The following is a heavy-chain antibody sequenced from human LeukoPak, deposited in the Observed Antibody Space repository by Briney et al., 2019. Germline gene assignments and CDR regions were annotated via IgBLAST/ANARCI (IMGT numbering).Heavy chain of an antibody. D-gene: IGHD2-2*01. CDR2: LYHSGST. J-gene: IGHJ4*02. Sequence: SQTLSLTCAVSGGSISSGGYSWSWIRQPPGRGLEWFGYLYHSGSTYYNPSLKSRVTISVDRSKNQVSRKLSSVSAADTAVYYCAGGEGVVPAAVSYWGQETLVTVSS. CDR3: AGGEGVVPAAVSY. V-gene: IGHV4-30-2*01. CDR1: GGSISSGGYS.